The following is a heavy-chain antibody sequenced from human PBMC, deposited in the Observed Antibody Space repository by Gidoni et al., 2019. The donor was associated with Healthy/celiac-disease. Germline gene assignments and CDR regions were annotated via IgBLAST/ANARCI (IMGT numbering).Heavy chain of an antibody. D-gene: IGHD3-22*01. V-gene: IGHV1-69*01. Sequence: QVQLVQSGAEVTKPGSSVTVSCKASGGTLSSYSISWVRQAPGQGLEWMGGIIPIFGTANYAQKFQGRVTITADESTSTAYMELSSLRSEDTAVYYCARDQYYYDSSGSTDYGMDVWGQGTTVTVSS. CDR1: GGTLSSYS. J-gene: IGHJ6*02. CDR2: IIPIFGTA. CDR3: ARDQYYYDSSGSTDYGMDV.